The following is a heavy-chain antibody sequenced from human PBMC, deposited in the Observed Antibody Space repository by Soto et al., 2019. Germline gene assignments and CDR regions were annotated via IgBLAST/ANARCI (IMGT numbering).Heavy chain of an antibody. CDR3: AKDMRPDGVWDPDY. CDR2: VSQDGTA. D-gene: IGHD4-17*01. V-gene: IGHV3-23*01. J-gene: IGHJ4*02. Sequence: VQLLESVGGLAQPGGSLRLSCAASGFTFSTYTMAWVRQAPGTGPEWLAGVSQDGTAHYADSVKGRFTLSRDNSTDTECPQTIARTGEDTAVNYCAKDMRPDGVWDPDYRGQGTMVTVSS. CDR1: GFTFSTYT.